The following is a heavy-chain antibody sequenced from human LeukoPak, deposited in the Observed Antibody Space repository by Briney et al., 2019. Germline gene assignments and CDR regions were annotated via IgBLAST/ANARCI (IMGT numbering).Heavy chain of an antibody. D-gene: IGHD3-9*01. V-gene: IGHV4-59*01. Sequence: ASETLSLTCTVSDGSISSYYWSWIRQPPGKGLEWIGYIYYSGSTNYNPSLKSRVTISVDTSKNQFSLKLSSVTAADTAVYYCARADPYSGLRYFGWLFYFDYWGQGTLVTVSS. CDR3: ARADPYSGLRYFGWLFYFDY. CDR1: DGSISSYY. J-gene: IGHJ4*02. CDR2: IYYSGST.